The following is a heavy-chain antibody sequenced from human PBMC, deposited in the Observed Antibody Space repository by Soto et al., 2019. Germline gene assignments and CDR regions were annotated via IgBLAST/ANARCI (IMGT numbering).Heavy chain of an antibody. V-gene: IGHV3-30*03. CDR3: ARDGWGSNWYFDL. CDR2: ISYDGKQT. CDR1: GVTFKDYG. D-gene: IGHD3-16*01. J-gene: IGHJ2*01. Sequence: PWGSLRLSCGAPGVTFKDYGMHWVRQAPGKGLEWVAVISYDGKQTYYADSVKGRFTISKDKSKRTLFLQMNSLRVDDTAVYYGARDGWGSNWYFDLWGRGTLVTVSS.